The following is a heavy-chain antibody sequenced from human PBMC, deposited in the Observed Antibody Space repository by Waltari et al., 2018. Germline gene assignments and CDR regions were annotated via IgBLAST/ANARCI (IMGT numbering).Heavy chain of an antibody. CDR1: GFTFGSYW. CDR2: IKQDGSEK. CDR3: ARVAMIVVVIFDY. J-gene: IGHJ4*02. V-gene: IGHV3-7*03. D-gene: IGHD3-22*01. Sequence: EVQLVESGGGLVQPGGSLRLSCAASGFTFGSYWMSWVRQAPGKGLEWVANIKQDGSEKYYVDSVKGRFTISRDNAKNSLYLQMNSLRAEDTAVYYCARVAMIVVVIFDYWGQGTLVTVSS.